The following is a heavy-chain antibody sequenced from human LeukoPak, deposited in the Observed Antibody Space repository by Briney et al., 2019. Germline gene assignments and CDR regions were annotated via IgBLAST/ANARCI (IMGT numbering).Heavy chain of an antibody. D-gene: IGHD6-19*01. Sequence: GRSLRLACAASGFTFSSYGMHWVRQAPGKGLEWVAVISYDGSNKYYADSVKGRFTISRDNSKNTLYLQMNSLRAEDTAVYYCAKVSTGIAVEAIDYRGQGTLVTVSS. CDR1: GFTFSSYG. CDR3: AKVSTGIAVEAIDY. CDR2: ISYDGSNK. J-gene: IGHJ4*02. V-gene: IGHV3-30*18.